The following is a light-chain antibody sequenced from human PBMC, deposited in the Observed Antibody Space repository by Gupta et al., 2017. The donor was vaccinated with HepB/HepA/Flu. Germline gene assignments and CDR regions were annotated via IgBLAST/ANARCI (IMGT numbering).Light chain of an antibody. CDR3: QQYDNRPSLT. Sequence: DIQMTQSPSSLSASVGDRVTITCQASQDISNYLNWYQQKPGKAPKLLIYDASNLETGAPSRFSGSGSGTDFTFTISSLQPEDIATYYCQQYDNRPSLTFGGGTKVEIK. J-gene: IGKJ4*01. CDR1: QDISNY. V-gene: IGKV1-33*01. CDR2: DAS.